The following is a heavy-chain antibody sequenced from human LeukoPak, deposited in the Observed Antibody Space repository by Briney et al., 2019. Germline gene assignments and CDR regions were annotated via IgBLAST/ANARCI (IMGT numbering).Heavy chain of an antibody. CDR3: ARDQLGYYDSSGYYY. CDR1: GGTFSSYA. CDR2: IIPILGIA. D-gene: IGHD3-22*01. V-gene: IGHV1-69*04. Sequence: GASVKVSCKASGGTFSSYAISWVRQAPGQGLEWMGRIIPILGIANYAQKFQGRVTITADKSTSTAYMELSSLRSEDTAVYYCARDQLGYYDSSGYYYWGQGTLVTVSS. J-gene: IGHJ4*02.